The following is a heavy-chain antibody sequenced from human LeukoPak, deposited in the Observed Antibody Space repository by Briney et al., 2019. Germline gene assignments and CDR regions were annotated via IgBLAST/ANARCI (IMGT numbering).Heavy chain of an antibody. V-gene: IGHV4-59*01. CDR3: ARDRLRKTTPIKYYYYGMDV. CDR2: IYYSGST. J-gene: IGHJ6*02. D-gene: IGHD4-17*01. CDR1: GGSISIYY. Sequence: SETLSLTCTVSGGSISIYYWSWIRQPPGKGLEWSGYIYYSGSTNYNPSLKSRVTISVDTSKNQFSLKLSSVTAADTAVYYCARDRLRKTTPIKYYYYGMDVWGQGTTVTVSS.